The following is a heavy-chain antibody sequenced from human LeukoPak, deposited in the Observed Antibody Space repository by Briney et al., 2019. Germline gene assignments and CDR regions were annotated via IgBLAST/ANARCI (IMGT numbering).Heavy chain of an antibody. D-gene: IGHD6-13*01. J-gene: IGHJ4*02. Sequence: NSGGSLRLSCAASGFTFSDYCMNWIRQAPGKGLEWVSYISSSGTTIYYADSVKGRFTISRDNAKNSLYLQMNSLRAEDTAVYYCAKDQISSSPSLGDYWGQGTLVTVSS. V-gene: IGHV3-11*01. CDR1: GFTFSDYC. CDR3: AKDQISSSPSLGDY. CDR2: ISSSGTTI.